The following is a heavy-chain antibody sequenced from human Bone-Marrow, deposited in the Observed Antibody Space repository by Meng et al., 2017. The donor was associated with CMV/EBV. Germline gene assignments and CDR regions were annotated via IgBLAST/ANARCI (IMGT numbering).Heavy chain of an antibody. V-gene: IGHV3-21*01. CDR3: AREGTADDAFDI. D-gene: IGHD1/OR15-1a*01. CDR1: GFTFSSYS. J-gene: IGHJ3*02. Sequence: GESLKISCAASGFTFSSYSMNWVRQAPGKGLEWVSSISSSSSYIYYADSVKGRFTISRDNAKNSLYLQMNSLRAEDTAVYYCAREGTADDAFDIWGQGTRVT. CDR2: ISSSSSYI.